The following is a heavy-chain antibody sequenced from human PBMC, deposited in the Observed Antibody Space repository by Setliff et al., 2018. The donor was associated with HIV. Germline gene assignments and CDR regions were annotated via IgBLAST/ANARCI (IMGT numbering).Heavy chain of an antibody. D-gene: IGHD5-12*01. J-gene: IGHJ4*02. CDR1: GYTFNNYG. CDR2: INTHSGYT. CDR3: ARGKTWLRFLDY. Sequence: GASVKVSCKASGYTFNNYGISWVRQAPGQGLEWMGWINTHSGYTNYAQNVQGRVTVTMDTSTSTAYMALRSLKSDDSAVYYCARGKTWLRFLDYWGQGTLVTVSS. V-gene: IGHV1-18*01.